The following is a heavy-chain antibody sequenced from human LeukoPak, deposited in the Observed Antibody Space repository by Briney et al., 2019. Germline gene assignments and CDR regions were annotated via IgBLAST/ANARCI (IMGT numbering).Heavy chain of an antibody. J-gene: IGHJ5*02. CDR2: ISQSGVT. Sequence: SENLSRNCAGYGGSFSGYYWRWIRQSPEKGREWIGEISQSGVTNYNPSLKKRVTMSVDTSQNQFSLKLSSLTAADTGVYYCARDKSSSWHNWFDPWGQGTLVTVSS. CDR3: ARDKSSSWHNWFDP. V-gene: IGHV4-34*01. CDR1: GGSFSGYY. D-gene: IGHD6-13*01.